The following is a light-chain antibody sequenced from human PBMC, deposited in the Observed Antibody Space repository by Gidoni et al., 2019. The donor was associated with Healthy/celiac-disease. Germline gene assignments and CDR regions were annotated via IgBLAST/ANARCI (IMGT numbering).Light chain of an antibody. CDR2: QDS. J-gene: IGLJ2*01. CDR3: QAWDSSTVV. Sequence: SYELTQPPSVSVSPGQTASITCSGDKLGDKYACWYQQKPGQSPVRVIYQDSKRHSGIPERFSGSNSGNTATLTISGTQAMDEADYYCQAWDSSTVVFGGGTKLTVL. V-gene: IGLV3-1*01. CDR1: KLGDKY.